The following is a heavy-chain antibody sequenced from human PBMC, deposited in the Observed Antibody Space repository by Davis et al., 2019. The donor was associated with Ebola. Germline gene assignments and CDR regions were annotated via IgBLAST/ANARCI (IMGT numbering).Heavy chain of an antibody. J-gene: IGHJ6*02. V-gene: IGHV1-45*03. CDR2: ITPFNGNT. CDR1: GYTFTYRY. Sequence: AASVKVSCKASGYTFTYRYLHWVRQAPRQALEWMGWITPFNGNTNYAQKLQGRVTMTTDTSTSTAHMELRSLRSDDTAVYYCARDNEEQQLLFYYYGMDVWGQGTTVTVSS. D-gene: IGHD6-13*01. CDR3: ARDNEEQQLLFYYYGMDV.